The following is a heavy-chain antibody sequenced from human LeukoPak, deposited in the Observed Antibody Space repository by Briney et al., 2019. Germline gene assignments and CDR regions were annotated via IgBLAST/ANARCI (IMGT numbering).Heavy chain of an antibody. Sequence: PSETLSLTCAVSGGSLSGFCWSWIRQPPGKGLEWIGDINHSGSTNYNPSLKSRVTLSVDTSKKQFSLKLSSVTAADTAVYFCARGPLTYYYASGSYYSNWGQGTLVTVSS. CDR2: INHSGST. V-gene: IGHV4-34*01. J-gene: IGHJ4*02. D-gene: IGHD3-10*01. CDR3: ARGPLTYYYASGSYYSN. CDR1: GGSLSGFC.